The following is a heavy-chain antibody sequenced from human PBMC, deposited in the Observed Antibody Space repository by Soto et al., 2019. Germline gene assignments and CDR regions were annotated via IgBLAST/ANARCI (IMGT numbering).Heavy chain of an antibody. CDR3: ARGNYDFWSGPTYGMDV. Sequence: QVQLVESGGGVGQPGRSLRLSCAASGFTFSSYGMHWVRQAPGKGLEWVAVIWYDGSNKYYADSVKGRFTISRDNSKNTLYLQMNSLRAEDTAVYYCARGNYDFWSGPTYGMDVWGQGTTVTVSS. CDR2: IWYDGSNK. CDR1: GFTFSSYG. J-gene: IGHJ6*02. V-gene: IGHV3-33*01. D-gene: IGHD3-3*01.